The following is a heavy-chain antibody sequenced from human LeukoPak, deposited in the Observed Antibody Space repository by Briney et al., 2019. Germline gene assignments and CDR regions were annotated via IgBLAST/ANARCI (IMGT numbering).Heavy chain of an antibody. CDR3: AKNAGYSYGLYYFDY. CDR2: IISSGDVT. D-gene: IGHD5-18*01. V-gene: IGHV3-23*01. CDR1: GSTFNNYG. J-gene: IGHJ4*02. Sequence: PGGSLRLSCAASGSTFNNYGMTWVRQAPGKGLEWVSSIISSGDVTYYADSVKGRFTISRDNSKNTVHLQMDSLRPEDSAVYYCAKNAGYSYGLYYFDYWGQGTLVTVSS.